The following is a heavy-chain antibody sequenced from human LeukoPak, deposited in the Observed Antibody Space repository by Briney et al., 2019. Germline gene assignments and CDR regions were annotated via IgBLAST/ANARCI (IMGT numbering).Heavy chain of an antibody. CDR3: ATDSPETAAFDY. J-gene: IGHJ4*02. Sequence: PGGSLRLSCTASGFSFSTYSMNWVRQAPGQGLEWVSYIDGSSSNIYYADSVKGRFTISRDNAKNSLYLQMDSLRAEDTAVYCATDSPETAAFDYWGQGTLVTVSS. V-gene: IGHV3-48*04. D-gene: IGHD1-1*01. CDR2: IDGSSSNI. CDR1: GFSFSTYS.